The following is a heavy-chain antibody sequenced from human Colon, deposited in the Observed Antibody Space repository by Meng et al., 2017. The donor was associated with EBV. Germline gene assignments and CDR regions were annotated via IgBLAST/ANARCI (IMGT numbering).Heavy chain of an antibody. CDR2: TYSGGST. V-gene: IGHV3-53*01. J-gene: IGHJ5*02. D-gene: IGHD1-1*01. CDR3: AINLNAGPSENRFDP. CDR1: GFTVSSNY. Sequence: EVQRLESGGGVIQPCGSLRLSCAASGFTVSSNYISWVRQAPGKGLECVSVTYSGGSTYYADSVKGRFTISRDNSKNTVSLQMNSLKDEDTAVYYCAINLNAGPSENRFDPWGQGTLVTVSS.